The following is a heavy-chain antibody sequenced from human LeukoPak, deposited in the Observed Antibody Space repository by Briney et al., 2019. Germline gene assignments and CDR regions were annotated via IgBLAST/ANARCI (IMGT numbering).Heavy chain of an antibody. CDR3: ARCIRDTIHYMDV. Sequence: SVKVSCKASGGTFSSYTISWVRQAPGQGLEWMGRIIPILGIANYAQKFQGRVTITADKSTSTAYMELSSLRSEDTAVYYCARCIRDTIHYMDVWGKGTTVTVSS. CDR1: GGTFSSYT. D-gene: IGHD3-3*01. J-gene: IGHJ6*03. V-gene: IGHV1-69*02. CDR2: IIPILGIA.